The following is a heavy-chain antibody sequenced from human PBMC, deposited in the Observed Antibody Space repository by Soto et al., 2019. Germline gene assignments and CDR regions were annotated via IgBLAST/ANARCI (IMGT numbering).Heavy chain of an antibody. J-gene: IGHJ6*02. D-gene: IGHD2-2*01. CDR1: GFTFSSYG. Sequence: QVQLVESGGGVVRPGRSLRLSCAASGFTFSSYGMHWVRQAPGKGLEWVAVISYDGTDKYYAESVKGRFTISRDNSKNTLFLQRNSVRAEDTAVYYCAKQYHVVNDDMDVWGQGTTVTVSS. CDR3: AKQYHVVNDDMDV. V-gene: IGHV3-30*18. CDR2: ISYDGTDK.